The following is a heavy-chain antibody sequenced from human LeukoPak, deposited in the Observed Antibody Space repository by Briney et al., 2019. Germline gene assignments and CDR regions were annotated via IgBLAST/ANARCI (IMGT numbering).Heavy chain of an antibody. Sequence: GGSLRLACAASGFTFSSYAMSRVRQAPGKGLEWVSAISGSGGSTYYADSVKGRFTISRDNSKNTLYLQMNSLRAKDTAVYYCAGYYYDSSGYYYYYYGMDVWGQGTTVTVSS. D-gene: IGHD3-22*01. CDR2: ISGSGGST. J-gene: IGHJ6*02. CDR1: GFTFSSYA. V-gene: IGHV3-23*01. CDR3: AGYYYDSSGYYYYYYGMDV.